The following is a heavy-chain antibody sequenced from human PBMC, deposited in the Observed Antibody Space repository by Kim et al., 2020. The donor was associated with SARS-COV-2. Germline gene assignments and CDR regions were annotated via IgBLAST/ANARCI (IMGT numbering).Heavy chain of an antibody. J-gene: IGHJ5*02. D-gene: IGHD2-2*01. CDR1: GFTFSSYS. CDR3: ARADIVVVPAARGSWFDP. CDR2: ISSSSSYI. Sequence: GGSLRLSCAASGFTFSSYSMNWVRQAPGKGLEWVSSISSSSSYIYYADSVKGRFTISRDNAKNSLYLQMNSLRAEDTAVYYCARADIVVVPAARGSWFDPWGQGTLVTVSS. V-gene: IGHV3-21*01.